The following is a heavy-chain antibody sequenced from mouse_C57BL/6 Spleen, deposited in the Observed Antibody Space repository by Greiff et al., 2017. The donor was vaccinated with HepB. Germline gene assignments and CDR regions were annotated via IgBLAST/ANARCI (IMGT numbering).Heavy chain of an antibody. J-gene: IGHJ3*01. CDR2: IFPGSGST. Sequence: QVQLQQSGPELVKPGASVKISCKASGYTFTDYYINWVKQRPGQGLEWIGWIFPGSGSTYYNEKFKGKATLTVDKSSSTAYMSLSSLTSEDSAVYFCAPYDYDAAWFAYWGQGTLVTVSA. D-gene: IGHD2-4*01. CDR3: APYDYDAAWFAY. CDR1: GYTFTDYY. V-gene: IGHV1-75*01.